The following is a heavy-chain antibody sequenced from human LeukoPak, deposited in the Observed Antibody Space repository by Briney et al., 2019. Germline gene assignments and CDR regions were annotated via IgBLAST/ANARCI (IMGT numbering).Heavy chain of an antibody. CDR2: IDYSGST. V-gene: IGHV4-39*07. J-gene: IGHJ4*02. CDR1: GGSISSTNYY. CDR3: AREAAGVFDY. Sequence: SETLSLTCSVSGGSISSTNYYWAWLRQPPGTGLEWIGSIDYSGSTYYNLSLKSRVTISVDTSKNQFSLKLSSVTAADTAVYYCAREAAGVFDYWGQGTLVTVSS. D-gene: IGHD6-13*01.